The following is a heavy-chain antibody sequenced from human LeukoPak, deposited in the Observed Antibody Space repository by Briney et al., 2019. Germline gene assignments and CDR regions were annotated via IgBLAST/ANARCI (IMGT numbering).Heavy chain of an antibody. CDR3: ASLLRPGITYDAFDI. Sequence: SVKVSCKASGGTFSSYAISWVRQAPGQGLEWMGGIIPIFGTANYAQKFQGRVTITADESPSTAYMELSSLRSEDTAVYYCASLLRPGITYDAFDIWGQGTMVTVSS. CDR2: IIPIFGTA. CDR1: GGTFSSYA. J-gene: IGHJ3*02. D-gene: IGHD3-3*01. V-gene: IGHV1-69*13.